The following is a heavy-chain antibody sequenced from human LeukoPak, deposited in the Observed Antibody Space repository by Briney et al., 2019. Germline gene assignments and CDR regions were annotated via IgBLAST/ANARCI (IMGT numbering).Heavy chain of an antibody. J-gene: IGHJ4*02. CDR3: ARGAPIVVVPAALTYLDY. V-gene: IGHV4-4*02. D-gene: IGHD2-2*01. CDR2: IYHSGST. CDR1: GGSISSSNW. Sequence: PSETLSLTCAVSGGSISSSNWWSWVRPPPGKGLEWIGEIYHSGSTNYNPSLKSRVTISVDKSKNQFSLKLSSVTAADTAVYYCARGAPIVVVPAALTYLDYWGQGTLVTVSS.